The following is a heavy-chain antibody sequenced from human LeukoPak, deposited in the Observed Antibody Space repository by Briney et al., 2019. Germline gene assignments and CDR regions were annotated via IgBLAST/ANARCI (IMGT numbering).Heavy chain of an antibody. J-gene: IGHJ4*02. CDR1: GYSISSGYY. Sequence: SETLSLTRAVSGYSISSGYYWGRIRQPPGKGLEWIGSIYHSGSTYYNPSLKSRVTISVDTSKNQFSLKLSSVTAADTAVYYCARELSRGYSSSWPDYWGQGTLVTVSS. CDR2: IYHSGST. V-gene: IGHV4-38-2*02. CDR3: ARELSRGYSSSWPDY. D-gene: IGHD6-13*01.